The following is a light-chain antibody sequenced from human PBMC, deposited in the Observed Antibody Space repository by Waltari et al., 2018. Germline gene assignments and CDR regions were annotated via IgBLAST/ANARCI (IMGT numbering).Light chain of an antibody. CDR2: GAS. Sequence: EIVMTQSPATLSVSPGERATLSCRASQSIRSNLAWYRQKPGQAPRLLIYGASFRATCIPARFSGSGSGTEFTLTISSLQSEDFAIYYCQQYDNWPPITFGQGTKLEMK. CDR3: QQYDNWPPIT. V-gene: IGKV3-15*01. CDR1: QSIRSN. J-gene: IGKJ2*01.